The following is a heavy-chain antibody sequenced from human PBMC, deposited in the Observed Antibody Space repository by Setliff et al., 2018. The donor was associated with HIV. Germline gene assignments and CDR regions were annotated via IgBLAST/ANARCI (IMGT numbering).Heavy chain of an antibody. D-gene: IGHD6-13*01. CDR1: GYTFTDYY. J-gene: IGHJ4*02. Sequence: ASVKVSCKASGYTFTDYYMHWVRQAPGQGLEWMGRINPNSGGTNYVQKFQGRVTMTRDTSINTAYMELSRLRSDDTAVYYCARGVKGIAATGKYYFDYWGQGTLVTGLL. CDR3: ARGVKGIAATGKYYFDY. V-gene: IGHV1-2*06. CDR2: INPNSGGT.